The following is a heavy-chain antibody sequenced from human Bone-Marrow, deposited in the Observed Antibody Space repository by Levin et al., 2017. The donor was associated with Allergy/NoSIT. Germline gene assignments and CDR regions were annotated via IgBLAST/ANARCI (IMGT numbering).Heavy chain of an antibody. CDR1: GFTFSSYG. J-gene: IGHJ3*02. Sequence: PGGSLRLSCAASGFTFSSYGMHWVRQAPGKGLEWVAVISYDGSNKYYADSVKGRFTISRDNSKNTLYLLMNSLRAEDTAVYYCAKDHSGSYYWDAFDIWGQGTMVTVSS. CDR3: AKDHSGSYYWDAFDI. D-gene: IGHD1-26*01. V-gene: IGHV3-30*18. CDR2: ISYDGSNK.